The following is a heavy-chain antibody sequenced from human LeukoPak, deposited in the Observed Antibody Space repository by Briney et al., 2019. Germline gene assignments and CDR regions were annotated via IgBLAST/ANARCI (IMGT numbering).Heavy chain of an antibody. CDR1: GGSISSSSYY. D-gene: IGHD6-13*01. CDR2: IYYSGST. CDR3: AREYSSSWENWFDP. Sequence: SETLSLTCTVSGGSISSSSYYWGWIRQPSGKGLEWIGSIYYSGSTYYNPSLKSRVTISVDTSKNQFSLKLSSVTAADTAVYYCAREYSSSWENWFDPWGQGTLVTVSS. J-gene: IGHJ5*02. V-gene: IGHV4-39*01.